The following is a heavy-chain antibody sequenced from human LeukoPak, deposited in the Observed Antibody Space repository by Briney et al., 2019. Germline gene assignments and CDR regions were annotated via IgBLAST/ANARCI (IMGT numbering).Heavy chain of an antibody. D-gene: IGHD1-26*01. CDR2: IRYDGSNK. V-gene: IGHV3-30*02. CDR1: GFTFSSYG. J-gene: IGHJ4*02. CDR3: AKDSDSGSYYFFDY. Sequence: GGSLRLSXAASGFTFSSYGMHWVRQAPGKGLEWVAFIRYDGSNKYYADSVKGRFTISRDNSKNTLYLQMNGLRAEDTAVYYCAKDSDSGSYYFFDYWGQGTLVTVSS.